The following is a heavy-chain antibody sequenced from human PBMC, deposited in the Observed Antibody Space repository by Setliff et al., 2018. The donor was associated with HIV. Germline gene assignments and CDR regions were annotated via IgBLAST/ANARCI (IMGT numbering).Heavy chain of an antibody. J-gene: IGHJ4*02. CDR3: AIGSSNWPHRPNNYYFDY. V-gene: IGHV1-8*03. Sequence: GASVKVSCKASGYTFTSYDINWVRQATGQGLEWMGWMNPNSGNTGYAQKFQGRVTITRDTSASTAYMELSSLRSEDTGVYYCAIGSSNWPHRPNNYYFDYWGQGTPVTVSS. CDR1: GYTFTSYD. D-gene: IGHD6-13*01. CDR2: MNPNSGNT.